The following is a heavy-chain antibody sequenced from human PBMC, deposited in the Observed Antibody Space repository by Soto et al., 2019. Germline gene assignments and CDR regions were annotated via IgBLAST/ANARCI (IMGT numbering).Heavy chain of an antibody. J-gene: IGHJ4*02. CDR3: APNWNVDY. D-gene: IGHD1-20*01. Sequence: EVQLVESGGGLVKPGGSLRLSCAASGFTLSNAWVSWVRQAPGKGLEWVGRIKNKIEGGTTDYAVPVKGRFTISRDESKNMLCLQMSSLMTEDAAVYYCAPNWNVDYWGQGTPVTVS. CDR1: GFTLSNAW. CDR2: IKNKIEGGTT. V-gene: IGHV3-15*01.